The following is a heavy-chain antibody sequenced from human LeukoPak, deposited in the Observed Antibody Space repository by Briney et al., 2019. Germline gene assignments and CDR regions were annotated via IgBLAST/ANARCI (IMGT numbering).Heavy chain of an antibody. CDR3: AREHLYSSGLRHYFDY. D-gene: IGHD6-19*01. Sequence: ASVKVSCKASGGTFSSYAISWVRQAPGQGLEWMGRIIPILGIANYAQKFQGRVTITADKSTSTAYMELSSLRSEDTAVYYCAREHLYSSGLRHYFDYWGQGTLVTVSS. CDR1: GGTFSSYA. V-gene: IGHV1-69*04. J-gene: IGHJ4*02. CDR2: IIPILGIA.